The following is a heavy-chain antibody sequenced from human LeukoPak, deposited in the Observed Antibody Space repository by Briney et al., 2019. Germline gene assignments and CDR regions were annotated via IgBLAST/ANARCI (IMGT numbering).Heavy chain of an antibody. Sequence: ASVKVSCKASGYTFTGYYMHWVRQAPGQGLEWMGWINPNSGGTNYAQKFQGRVTMTRDTSISTAYMELSRPRSDDTAVYYCARDTVTDVADAFDIWGQGTMVTVSS. CDR1: GYTFTGYY. J-gene: IGHJ3*02. V-gene: IGHV1-2*02. CDR3: ARDTVTDVADAFDI. D-gene: IGHD4-17*01. CDR2: INPNSGGT.